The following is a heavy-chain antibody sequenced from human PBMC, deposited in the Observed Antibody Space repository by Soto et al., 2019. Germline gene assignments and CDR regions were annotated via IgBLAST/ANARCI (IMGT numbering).Heavy chain of an antibody. D-gene: IGHD3-10*01. Sequence: GASVKVSCKASGYTFTSYGISWVRQAPGQGLEWMGWISAYNGNTNYAQKLQGRVTMTTDTSTSTAYMELRSLRSDDTAVYYCARDRVLLWFGELSTTPIDYWGQGTLVTVSS. J-gene: IGHJ4*02. V-gene: IGHV1-18*01. CDR2: ISAYNGNT. CDR1: GYTFTSYG. CDR3: ARDRVLLWFGELSTTPIDY.